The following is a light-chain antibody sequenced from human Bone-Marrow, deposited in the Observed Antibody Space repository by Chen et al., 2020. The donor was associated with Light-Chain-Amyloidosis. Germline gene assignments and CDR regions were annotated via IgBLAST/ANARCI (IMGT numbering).Light chain of an antibody. Sequence: SYELTQPPSVSVSPGQTARITCSGDDLPTKFAYWYHQKPGQAPVMVIHRDTERPSGMSDRFPGSSAGTTDTLTISGDHAEDEGDYHCQSADRSGTYEVIFGGGTKLTVL. V-gene: IGLV3-25*03. CDR2: RDT. CDR1: DLPTKF. CDR3: QSADRSGTYEVI. J-gene: IGLJ2*01.